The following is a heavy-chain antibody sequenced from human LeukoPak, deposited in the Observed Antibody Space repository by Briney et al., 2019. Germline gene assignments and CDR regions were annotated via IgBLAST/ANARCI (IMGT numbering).Heavy chain of an antibody. J-gene: IGHJ4*02. CDR1: GVSISSYY. D-gene: IGHD1-14*01. V-gene: IGHV4-59*01. CDR2: IYYSGNT. Sequence: SETLSLTCTVSGVSISSYYWSWIRQPPGKGLEWIGYIYYSGNTNYNPSLKSRVTISVDTSKNQFSLKLSSVTAADTAVYYWARGLGGTTNQPFDYWGQGTLVTVSS. CDR3: ARGLGGTTNQPFDY.